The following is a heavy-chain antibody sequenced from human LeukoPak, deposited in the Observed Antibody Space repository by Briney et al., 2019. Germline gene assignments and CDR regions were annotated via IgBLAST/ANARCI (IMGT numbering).Heavy chain of an antibody. CDR3: ARNWGSGGSYIFDY. Sequence: SETLSLTCTVSGGSSSGFYWSWIRQPPGKGLEWVGYVYNSEYTSYNPSLKSRVSISFDTSKNQFSLTLTSVTAADTAVYFCARNWGSGGSYIFDYWGQGTLVTASS. D-gene: IGHD6-19*01. V-gene: IGHV4-59*08. CDR1: GGSSSGFY. J-gene: IGHJ4*02. CDR2: VYNSEYT.